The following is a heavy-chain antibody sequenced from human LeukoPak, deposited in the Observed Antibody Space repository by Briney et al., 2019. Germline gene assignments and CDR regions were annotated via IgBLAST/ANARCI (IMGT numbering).Heavy chain of an antibody. Sequence: GGSLRLSCAASGFTFSSYSMNWVRQAPGKGLEWVSYISSSSSTIYYADSVKGRFTISRDNAKNSLYLQMNSLTAEDTAVYYCARGDWYYYDSSGYSDAFDIWGQGTMVTVSS. CDR3: ARGDWYYYDSSGYSDAFDI. D-gene: IGHD3-22*01. CDR1: GFTFSSYS. J-gene: IGHJ3*02. V-gene: IGHV3-48*04. CDR2: ISSSSSTI.